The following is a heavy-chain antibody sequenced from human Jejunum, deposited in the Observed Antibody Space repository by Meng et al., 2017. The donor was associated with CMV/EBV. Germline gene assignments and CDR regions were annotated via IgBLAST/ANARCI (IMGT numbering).Heavy chain of an antibody. J-gene: IGHJ4*02. CDR3: ARVSDCYERNGYLHARSLDK. Sequence: FNMHWGRQAHGQGLEWMGWINPDSGATNYAQKFQGRVTLTRDTSIITAYMELSRLTHDDTAVYFCARVSDCYERNGYLHARSLDKWGQGSLVTVSS. CDR1: FN. CDR2: INPDSGAT. D-gene: IGHD3-3*01. V-gene: IGHV1-2*02.